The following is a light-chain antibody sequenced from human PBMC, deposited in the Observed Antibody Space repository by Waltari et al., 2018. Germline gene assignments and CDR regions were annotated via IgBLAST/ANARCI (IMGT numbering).Light chain of an antibody. CDR2: SNF. J-gene: IGLJ1*01. CDR1: SSNIGGGYE. CDR3: QSYDSSLRDV. V-gene: IGLV1-40*01. Sequence: QSVLTQPPSVSGAPGQRVTISCTGSSSNIGGGYEVHWYQQLPAPAPKLLIYSNFNRPSGYPARFSGSKAGTSPFLAISGLQAEDEADYDCQSYDSSLRDVFGTGTKVTVL.